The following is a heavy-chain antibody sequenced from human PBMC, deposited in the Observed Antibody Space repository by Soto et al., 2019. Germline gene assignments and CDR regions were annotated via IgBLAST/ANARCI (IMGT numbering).Heavy chain of an antibody. D-gene: IGHD3-10*01. Sequence: GSLRLSCAASGXTRSTYTMTWVRQAQGKGLEWVSSVGGRGDGTYYADSVKGRFTISRDNTKKTLYLPMNSKRADDTAIYSCAKAREVTLVRISLDQWAQGTLVTVSS. CDR3: AKAREVTLVRISLDQ. V-gene: IGHV3-23*01. CDR1: GXTRSTYT. CDR2: VGGRGDGT. J-gene: IGHJ4*02.